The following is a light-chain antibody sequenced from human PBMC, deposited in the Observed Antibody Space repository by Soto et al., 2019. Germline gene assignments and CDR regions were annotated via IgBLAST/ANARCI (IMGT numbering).Light chain of an antibody. J-gene: IGLJ1*01. CDR3: SSYTSSSIDHV. CDR1: SSDVGGYNY. V-gene: IGLV2-14*01. CDR2: EVS. Sequence: QSVLTQPASVSGSPGQSITISCTGTSSDVGGYNYVSWYQQHPGKAPKLMIYEVSNRPSGVSNRFSGSKSGNTPSLTISGLQAEDEADYYCSSYTSSSIDHVFGTGTKLTVL.